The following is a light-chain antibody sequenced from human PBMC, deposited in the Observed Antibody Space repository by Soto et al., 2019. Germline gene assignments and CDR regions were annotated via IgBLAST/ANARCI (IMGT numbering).Light chain of an antibody. CDR1: SSDIGGYNS. CDR3: CSYADSNNVV. CDR2: DVS. Sequence: QSALTQPPSASGSPGQSVTISCTGTSSDIGGYNSVSWYQQHPGKAPKLMIYDVSKRPSGVPDRFSGSKSGNTASLTISGLQAEDEADYYCCSYADSNNVVFGGGTKVTVL. V-gene: IGLV2-8*01. J-gene: IGLJ2*01.